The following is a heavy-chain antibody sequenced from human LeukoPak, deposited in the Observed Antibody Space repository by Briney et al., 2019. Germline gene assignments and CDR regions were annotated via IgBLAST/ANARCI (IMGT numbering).Heavy chain of an antibody. V-gene: IGHV1-8*03. J-gene: IGHJ5*02. D-gene: IGHD2-15*01. CDR1: GYTFTIYD. Sequence: ASVNVSFKASGYTFTIYDINWVRQATGQGLEWMGWMNPNSGNTGYAQKFQGRVTITRNTSISTAYMELSSLRSEDTAVYYCARGRYCSGGSCYWRGSWFDPWGQGTLVTVSS. CDR3: ARGRYCSGGSCYWRGSWFDP. CDR2: MNPNSGNT.